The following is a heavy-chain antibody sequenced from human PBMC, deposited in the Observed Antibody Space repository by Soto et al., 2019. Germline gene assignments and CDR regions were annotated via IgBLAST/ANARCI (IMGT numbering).Heavy chain of an antibody. Sequence: SVKVSCKASGGTFSSYRINWVRQAPGQGLEWVGGIVPIYRTADYAQKFQGRVTITADESARTSYMELRSLESQDTAVYYCVRDSGAKLSSSWGQGTLVTVSS. V-gene: IGHV1-69*13. CDR1: GGTFSSYR. CDR3: VRDSGAKLSSS. CDR2: IVPIYRTA. D-gene: IGHD6-13*01. J-gene: IGHJ4*02.